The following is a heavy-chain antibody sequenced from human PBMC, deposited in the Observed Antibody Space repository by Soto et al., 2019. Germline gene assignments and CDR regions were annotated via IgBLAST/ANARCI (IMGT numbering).Heavy chain of an antibody. J-gene: IGHJ4*02. D-gene: IGHD6-19*01. V-gene: IGHV1-18*01. CDR3: ARDGSGRAIFDD. Sequence: QVQLVQSGGEVKEPGASVRVSCRASGYNFTTYGISWVRQAPGQGLEWMGWTSAYSGNTNFAQKFQGRVTMTTDTSTSTAYMELRSLRSDDTAVYYCARDGSGRAIFDDWGQGTLVTVSS. CDR1: GYNFTTYG. CDR2: TSAYSGNT.